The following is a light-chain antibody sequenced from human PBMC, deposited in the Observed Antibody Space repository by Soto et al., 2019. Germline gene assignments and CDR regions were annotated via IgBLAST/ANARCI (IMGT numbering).Light chain of an antibody. CDR3: SSYTSSRTRV. CDR2: EVS. J-gene: IGLJ7*01. V-gene: IGLV2-14*01. Sequence: QSALTQPASVSGSPGQSITISCTGTSSDVGGYNYVSWYQQYPGKAPKLMIYEVSNRPSGVSNRFSGSKSGNTASLTISGVQAEDEADYYCSSYTSSRTRVFGGGTQLTVL. CDR1: SSDVGGYNY.